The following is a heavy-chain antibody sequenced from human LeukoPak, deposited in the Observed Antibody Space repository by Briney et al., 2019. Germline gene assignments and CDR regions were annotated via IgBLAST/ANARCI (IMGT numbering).Heavy chain of an antibody. V-gene: IGHV3-30*02. J-gene: IGHJ5*02. D-gene: IGHD2-15*01. CDR2: IRYDGSNR. CDR3: AKEITDIADP. Sequence: GGSLRVSCAAPGFTFSSYGMHWVRQAPGKGLEWVAFIRYDGSNRYYADSVKGRFTISRDNSKNTLYLQMNSLRAEDTAVYYCAKEITDIADPWGQGTLVTVSS. CDR1: GFTFSSYG.